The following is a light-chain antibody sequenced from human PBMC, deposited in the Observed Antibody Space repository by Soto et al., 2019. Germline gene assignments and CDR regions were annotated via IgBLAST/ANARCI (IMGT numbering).Light chain of an antibody. CDR2: AAS. CDR1: QGISRC. V-gene: IGKV1D-8*02. J-gene: IGKJ1*01. CDR3: QQSLGYPPT. Sequence: IGMTQSPSLLSSSTGDRVTISCRMSQGISRCLAWYQQKPGKAPELLIYAASTLQSGVPSRFSGSGSGTDFTLTISSLQPDDFATYYCQQSLGYPPTFGQGTKVDIK.